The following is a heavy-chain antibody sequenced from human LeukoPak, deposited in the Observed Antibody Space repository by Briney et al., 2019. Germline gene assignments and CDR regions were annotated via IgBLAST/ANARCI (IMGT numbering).Heavy chain of an antibody. Sequence: PSETLSLTCTVSGGSISSYYWSWIRQPPGKGLEWIGYIYYSGSTNYNPSLKSRVTISVDTSKNQFSLKLSSVTAAGTAVYYCARDPHGYLDYWGQGTLVTVSS. J-gene: IGHJ4*02. CDR3: ARDPHGYLDY. CDR1: GGSISSYY. V-gene: IGHV4-59*01. CDR2: IYYSGST.